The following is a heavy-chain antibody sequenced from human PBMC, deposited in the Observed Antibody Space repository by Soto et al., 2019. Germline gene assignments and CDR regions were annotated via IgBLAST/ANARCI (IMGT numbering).Heavy chain of an antibody. Sequence: EVQLVESGGGLVQPGGSLRLSCAASGFTFSSYSMNWVRQAPGKGLEWVSSISRSSSHMYYADSVKGRFTISRDNAKNSLYLQMNSLRAEDTAVYYFARDLHDYVSFRFDPWGQGTLVTVSS. CDR1: GFTFSSYS. V-gene: IGHV3-21*01. J-gene: IGHJ5*02. CDR2: ISRSSSHM. D-gene: IGHD3-16*01. CDR3: ARDLHDYVSFRFDP.